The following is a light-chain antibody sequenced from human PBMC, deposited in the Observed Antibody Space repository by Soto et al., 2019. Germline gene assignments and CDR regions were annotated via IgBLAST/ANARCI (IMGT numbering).Light chain of an antibody. CDR2: GAS. Sequence: EIVMTQSPATLSVSPGERATLSCRASQSTYTNLAWYQHKPGQAPRLLIYGASTRATAIPARFIGSGSGTEFTLTISSLQSEDFAVYYCQQYNKWPLTFGGGTKVEIK. V-gene: IGKV3-15*01. CDR3: QQYNKWPLT. CDR1: QSTYTN. J-gene: IGKJ4*01.